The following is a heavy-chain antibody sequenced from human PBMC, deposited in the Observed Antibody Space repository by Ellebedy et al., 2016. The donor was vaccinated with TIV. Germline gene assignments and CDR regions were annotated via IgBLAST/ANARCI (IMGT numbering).Heavy chain of an antibody. J-gene: IGHJ4*02. D-gene: IGHD6-19*01. Sequence: AASVKVSCKPSGYTFTDYGISWVRQAPGQGLEWMGWISPYNRNTDYAQKVQDRITMTTDTSTGTAYMELRSLRSDDTAFYYCARNLRAVAGTWIDYWGQGTLVTVSS. CDR1: GYTFTDYG. V-gene: IGHV1-18*04. CDR2: ISPYNRNT. CDR3: ARNLRAVAGTWIDY.